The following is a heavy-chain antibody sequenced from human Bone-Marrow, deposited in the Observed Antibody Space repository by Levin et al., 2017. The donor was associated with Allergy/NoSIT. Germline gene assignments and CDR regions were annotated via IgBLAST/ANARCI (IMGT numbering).Heavy chain of an antibody. J-gene: IGHJ4*02. CDR1: GFTFTSFG. CDR2: ISGTGGRT. V-gene: IGHV3-23*01. CDR3: AKSVLLYSFYFDH. Sequence: AGGSLRLSCAASGFTFTSFGMSWVRQAPGKGLEWVSSISGTGGRTFYADSVKGRFTISRDIPKNTLYLQMNSLRADDTAKYYCAKSVLLYSFYFDHWGQGALVTVSS. D-gene: IGHD2-15*01.